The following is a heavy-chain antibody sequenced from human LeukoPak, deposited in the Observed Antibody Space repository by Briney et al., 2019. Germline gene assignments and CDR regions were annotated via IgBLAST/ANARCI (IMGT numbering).Heavy chain of an antibody. CDR3: ARVLEYYYDSSGYPDY. J-gene: IGHJ4*02. CDR1: GYTFTSYG. Sequence: ASVKVSCKASGYTFTSYGISWVRQAPGQGLEWMGWISAYNGNTNYAQKLQGRVTMTTDTSTSTAYMELRSLRSDDTAVYNCARVLEYYYDSSGYPDYWGQGTLVTVSS. V-gene: IGHV1-18*01. D-gene: IGHD3-22*01. CDR2: ISAYNGNT.